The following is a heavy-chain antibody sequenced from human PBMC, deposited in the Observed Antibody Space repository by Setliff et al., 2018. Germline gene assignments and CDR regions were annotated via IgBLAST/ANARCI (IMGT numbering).Heavy chain of an antibody. D-gene: IGHD2-8*02. CDR1: GYNFITFG. Sequence: ASVKVSCKTSGYNFITFGLSWVRQAPGQGPEWMGCISPYTGDTNYAQKFQDRVTMTMDSSSQTVYMELSSLNSDETAVYYCARSSAPSLVLAADFDFWGQGALVTVSS. V-gene: IGHV1-18*01. CDR2: ISPYTGDT. CDR3: ARSSAPSLVLAADFDF. J-gene: IGHJ4*02.